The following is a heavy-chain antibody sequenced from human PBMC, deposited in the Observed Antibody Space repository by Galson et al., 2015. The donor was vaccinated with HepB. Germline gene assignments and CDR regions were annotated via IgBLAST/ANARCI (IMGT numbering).Heavy chain of an antibody. J-gene: IGHJ6*02. CDR3: ARDAPPRGYSYDYYYYGMDV. CDR1: GFTVSSNY. Sequence: SLRPSCAASGFTVSSNYMSWVRQAPGKGLEWVSVIYSGGSTYYADSVKGRFTISRDNSKNTLYLQMNSLRAEDTAVYYCARDAPPRGYSYDYYYYGMDVWGQGTTVTVSS. CDR2: IYSGGST. D-gene: IGHD5-18*01. V-gene: IGHV3-66*01.